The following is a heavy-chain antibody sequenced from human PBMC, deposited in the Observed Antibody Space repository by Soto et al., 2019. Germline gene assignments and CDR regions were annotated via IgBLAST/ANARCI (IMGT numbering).Heavy chain of an antibody. J-gene: IGHJ6*02. V-gene: IGHV3-74*01. D-gene: IGHD1-26*01. Sequence: TGGSLRLSCAASGFTFSSYWMHWARQAPGKGLVWVSRINSDGSRTDYADSVKGRFTISRDNAKNTLDMQMNSLRAEDTAVYYCARGGSGSYGDYYGMDVWGQGTTVTVSS. CDR1: GFTFSSYW. CDR2: INSDGSRT. CDR3: ARGGSGSYGDYYGMDV.